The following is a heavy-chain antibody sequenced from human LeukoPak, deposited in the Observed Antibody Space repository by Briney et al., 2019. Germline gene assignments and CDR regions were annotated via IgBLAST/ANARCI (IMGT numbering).Heavy chain of an antibody. CDR1: GGSFSGYY. CDR2: INHSGST. J-gene: IGHJ1*01. D-gene: IGHD2-15*01. V-gene: IGHV4-34*01. Sequence: SETLSLTCAVYGGSFSGYYWSWIRQPPGKGLEWIGEINHSGSTNSNPSLKCRVTVSVDTSKNLFSLKLSSVTAADTAVYYCARRLLGYCSGGSCYSGYFQHWGQGTLVTVSS. CDR3: ARRLLGYCSGGSCYSGYFQH.